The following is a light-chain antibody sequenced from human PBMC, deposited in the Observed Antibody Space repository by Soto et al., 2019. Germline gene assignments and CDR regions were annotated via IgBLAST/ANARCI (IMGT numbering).Light chain of an antibody. CDR2: EVT. Sequence: QSALTQPPSASGSPGQSVTISCTGTSSDVGGYNYVSWYQQHPGKVPKLMIYEVTKRPSGVPDRFSGSKSGNTASLTVSGLQAEDEADYYCSSYAGSTPYVFGTGNKVTVL. J-gene: IGLJ1*01. CDR1: SSDVGGYNY. CDR3: SSYAGSTPYV. V-gene: IGLV2-8*01.